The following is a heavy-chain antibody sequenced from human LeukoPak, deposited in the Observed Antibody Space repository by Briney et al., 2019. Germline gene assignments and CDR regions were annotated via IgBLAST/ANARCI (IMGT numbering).Heavy chain of an antibody. CDR1: RFMFSRSA. Sequence: PGGSLRLSCAASRFMFSRSAMSWVRQAPGKGLEWVSGIGGNSKTHYADSVEGRFTISRDTSKNLLFLQMNNLRVEDTAVYYCAKDILRWSFDYWGQGTLVTVSS. CDR3: AKDILRWSFDY. D-gene: IGHD4-17*01. CDR2: IGGNSKT. V-gene: IGHV3-23*01. J-gene: IGHJ4*02.